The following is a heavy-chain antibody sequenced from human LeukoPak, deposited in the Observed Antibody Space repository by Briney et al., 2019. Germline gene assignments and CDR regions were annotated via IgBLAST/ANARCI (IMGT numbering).Heavy chain of an antibody. J-gene: IGHJ4*02. V-gene: IGHV1-69*05. Sequence: GSSVKVSCKASGGTFSSYAISWVRQAPGQGLEWMGGIIPIFGTANYAQNLQGRLTLTTDTSTTTAYMELRSLTSDDTAVYYCARDPSNTVGRYIYFDYWGQGTLVTVSS. CDR1: GGTFSSYA. D-gene: IGHD6-19*01. CDR2: IIPIFGTA. CDR3: ARDPSNTVGRYIYFDY.